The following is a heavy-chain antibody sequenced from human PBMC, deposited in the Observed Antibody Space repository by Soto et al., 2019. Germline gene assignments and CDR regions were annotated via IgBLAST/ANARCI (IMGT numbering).Heavy chain of an antibody. J-gene: IGHJ6*02. Sequence: TGGSLRLSCAASGFTFSSYSMNWVRQAPGKGLEWVSSISSSSSYIYYADSVKGRFTISRDNAKNSLYLQMNSLRAEDTAVYYCAKKPHGITIFGVDDGEDYYGMGVWGQGTTVTVSS. CDR1: GFTFSSYS. CDR3: AKKPHGITIFGVDDGEDYYGMGV. V-gene: IGHV3-21*01. D-gene: IGHD3-3*01. CDR2: ISSSSSYI.